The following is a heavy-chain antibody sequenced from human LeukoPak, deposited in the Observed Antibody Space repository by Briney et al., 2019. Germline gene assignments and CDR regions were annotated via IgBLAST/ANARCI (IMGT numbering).Heavy chain of an antibody. V-gene: IGHV3-21*01. CDR3: AREIVSAVAGNFDY. D-gene: IGHD6-19*01. CDR2: ISSSSYT. J-gene: IGHJ4*02. CDR1: GFTFSSYS. Sequence: PGGSLRLSCAASGFTFSSYSMNWVRQAPGKGLEWVSSISSSSYTYYADSVKGRFTISRDNAKNSLYLQMNSLRAEDTAVYYCAREIVSAVAGNFDYWGQGTLVTVSS.